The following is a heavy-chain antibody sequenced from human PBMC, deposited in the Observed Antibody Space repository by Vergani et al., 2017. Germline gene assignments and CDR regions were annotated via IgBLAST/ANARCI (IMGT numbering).Heavy chain of an antibody. CDR1: GGSISSYY. J-gene: IGHJ4*02. V-gene: IGHV4-59*08. CDR3: ARHDYNGYNRFDY. Sequence: QVQLQESGPGLVKPSETLSLTCTVSGGSISSYYWSWIRQPPGKGLEWIGYIYYSGSTYYNPSLKSRVTISVDTSKNQFSLKLSSVTAADTAVYYCARHDYNGYNRFDYWGQGTLVTVSS. D-gene: IGHD5-24*01. CDR2: IYYSGST.